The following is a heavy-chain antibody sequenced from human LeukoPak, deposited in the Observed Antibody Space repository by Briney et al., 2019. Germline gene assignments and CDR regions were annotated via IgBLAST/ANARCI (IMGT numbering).Heavy chain of an antibody. CDR2: IYHSGST. V-gene: IGHV4-38-2*01. CDR3: ARNRSLTTTPGFDH. CDR1: GYSIRSGDY. D-gene: IGHD4-11*01. Sequence: KPSETLSLTCAVSGYSIRSGDYWGWIRQSPGKGLEWIGSIYHSGSTHYSPSLKSRVTISVDTSKNQFSLMLSSVTAADTAVYYCARNRSLTTTPGFDHWGQGTLVTVSS. J-gene: IGHJ4*02.